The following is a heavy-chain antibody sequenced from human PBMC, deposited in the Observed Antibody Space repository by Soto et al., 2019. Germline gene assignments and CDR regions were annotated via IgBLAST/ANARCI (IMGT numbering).Heavy chain of an antibody. J-gene: IGHJ6*02. D-gene: IGHD2-15*01. CDR1: GGSISSGGYS. V-gene: IGHV4-30-2*01. CDR2: IYHSGST. CDR3: ARKRGGYCSGGSCPTYGMDV. Sequence: QLQLQESGSGLVKPSQTLSLTCAVSGGSISSGGYSWSWIRQPPGKGLEWIGYIYHSGSTYYNPSLKRRVTISVDRCKIQFSLKLSSVTAADTAVYYCARKRGGYCSGGSCPTYGMDVWGQGTTVTVSS.